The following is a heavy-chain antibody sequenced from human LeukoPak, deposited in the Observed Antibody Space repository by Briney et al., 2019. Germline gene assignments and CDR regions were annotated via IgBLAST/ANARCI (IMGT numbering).Heavy chain of an antibody. J-gene: IGHJ6*02. Sequence: GGSLRLSCAASGFTFSSYAMSWVRQAPGKGLEWVSAISGSGGSTYYADSVKGRFTISRDNSKNTLYLQMNSLRAEDTAVYYCAKDLESGSSGWYNYYGMDVWGQGTTVTVSS. CDR1: GFTFSSYA. V-gene: IGHV3-23*01. D-gene: IGHD6-19*01. CDR2: ISGSGGST. CDR3: AKDLESGSSGWYNYYGMDV.